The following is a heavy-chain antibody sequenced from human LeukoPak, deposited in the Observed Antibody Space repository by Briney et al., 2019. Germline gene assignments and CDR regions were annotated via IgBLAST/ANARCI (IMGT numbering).Heavy chain of an antibody. V-gene: IGHV1-2*02. CDR3: AREQERFLEWLTFYWDWFDP. CDR1: GYTFTGYY. CDR2: INPNSGGT. Sequence: GASVRVSCKASGYTFTGYYMHWVRQAPGQGLEWMGWINPNSGGTNYAQKFQGRVTMTRDTSISTAYMELSRLRSDDTAVYYCAREQERFLEWLTFYWDWFDPWGQGTLVTVSS. D-gene: IGHD3-3*01. J-gene: IGHJ5*02.